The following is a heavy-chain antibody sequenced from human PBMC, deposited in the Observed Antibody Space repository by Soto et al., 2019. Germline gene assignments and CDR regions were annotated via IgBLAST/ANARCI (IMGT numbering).Heavy chain of an antibody. CDR3: ASGTSTSFDYYDSSGYLLGF. V-gene: IGHV3-30-3*02. CDR1: GFTFSSYA. Sequence: GGSLRLSCAASGFTFSSYAMHWVRQAPGKGLEWVAVISYDGSNKYYADSVKGRFTISRDNSKNTLYLQMNSLRAEDTAVYYCASGTSTSFDYYDSSGYLLGFWGQGTLVTVSS. CDR2: ISYDGSNK. D-gene: IGHD3-22*01. J-gene: IGHJ4*02.